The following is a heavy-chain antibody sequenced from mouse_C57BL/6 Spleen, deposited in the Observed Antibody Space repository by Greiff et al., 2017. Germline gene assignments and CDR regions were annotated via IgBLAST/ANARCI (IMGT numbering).Heavy chain of an antibody. CDR2: ILPGSGST. CDR3: ARPFITTVVEGGFAY. Sequence: QVQLQQSGAELMKPGASVKLSCTATGYTFTGYWIEWVKQRPGHGLEWIGEILPGSGSTNYNEKFKGKATFTADTSSNTAYMQLSSLTTEDSAIYDSARPFITTVVEGGFAYWGQGTLVAVAA. V-gene: IGHV1-9*01. J-gene: IGHJ3*01. D-gene: IGHD1-1*01. CDR1: GYTFTGYW.